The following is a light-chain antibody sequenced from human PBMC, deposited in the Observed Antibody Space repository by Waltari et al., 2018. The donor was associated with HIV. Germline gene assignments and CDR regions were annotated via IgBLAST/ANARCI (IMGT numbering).Light chain of an antibody. CDR1: SSDVGGYNY. Sequence: QSALTQPASVSGSPGQSITISCTGTSSDVGGYNYVSWYQQHPGKAPKLMIYDVSKRPAGVSNRVAGCKSGNTASLTISWLQAEDEAYDYCSSYTSSSSVVFGGGTKLTVL. CDR2: DVS. V-gene: IGLV2-14*01. J-gene: IGLJ2*01. CDR3: SSYTSSSSVV.